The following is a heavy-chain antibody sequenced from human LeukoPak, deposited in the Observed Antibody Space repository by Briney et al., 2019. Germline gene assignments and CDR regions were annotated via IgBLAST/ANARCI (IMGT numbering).Heavy chain of an antibody. J-gene: IGHJ5*02. V-gene: IGHV4-59*08. D-gene: IGHD3-22*01. CDR3: ARHASGHYDRWFDP. CDR2: VYNSGST. Sequence: SETLSLTCTVSGDSISSHYWSWIRQPPGKTLEWIGYVYNSGSTNYNPSLRSRVIISVDTSHNQFSLKVNSVTATDTAVYYCARHASGHYDRWFDPWGQGTLVTVSS. CDR1: GDSISSHY.